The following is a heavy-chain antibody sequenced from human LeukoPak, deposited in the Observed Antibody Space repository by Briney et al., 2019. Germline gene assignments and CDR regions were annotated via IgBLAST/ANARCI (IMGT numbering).Heavy chain of an antibody. CDR2: IS. Sequence: KPGGSLRLSCAASGFTFSSYSMNWVRQAPGKGLEWVSSISYAGSVKGRFTISRDNAKNSVYLQMNSLRAEETAVYYCARASSGTQDAFDIWGQGTMVTVSS. V-gene: IGHV3-21*01. D-gene: IGHD1-26*01. J-gene: IGHJ3*02. CDR1: GFTFSSYS. CDR3: ARASSGTQDAFDI.